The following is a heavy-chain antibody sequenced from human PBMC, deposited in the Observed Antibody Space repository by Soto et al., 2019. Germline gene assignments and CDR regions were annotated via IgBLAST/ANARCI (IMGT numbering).Heavy chain of an antibody. CDR2: IYPDDSDT. V-gene: IGHV5-51*01. J-gene: IGHJ6*02. D-gene: IGHD4-4*01. CDR1: GFNFPTFW. Sequence: GESLKISCKHSGFNFPTFWIAWVRQMPGKGLEWMGTIYPDDSDTRYSPSFQGQVTISADKSIQTAYLQWGSLKASDSALYYCAREKYSSPRGGLDVWSQGTPVTVSS. CDR3: AREKYSSPRGGLDV.